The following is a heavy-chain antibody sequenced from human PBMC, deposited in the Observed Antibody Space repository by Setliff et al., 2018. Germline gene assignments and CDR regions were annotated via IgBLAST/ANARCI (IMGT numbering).Heavy chain of an antibody. CDR1: GYTFSDYG. D-gene: IGHD2-2*01. CDR3: ERLVRYCTTTSCQRTSGDDF. V-gene: IGHV1-18*01. CDR2: ISPYTGNT. J-gene: IGHJ4*02. Sequence: ASVKVSCKASGYTFSDYGIPWVRLAPGQGLEWMGWISPYTGNTFYAPQFQGRVIMTTDTSTNTAYMDLRSLRSDDTAVYYCERLVRYCTTTSCQRTSGDDFWGQGTLVTSPQ.